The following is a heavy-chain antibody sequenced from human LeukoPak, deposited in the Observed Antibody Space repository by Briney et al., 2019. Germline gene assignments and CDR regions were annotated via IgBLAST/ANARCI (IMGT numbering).Heavy chain of an antibody. J-gene: IGHJ4*02. Sequence: ASVKVSFRASGYIFSDYYIYWVRQAPGQGLECMGWINPDSGDTKHAQKFQGRVTMTRDTSINTVYMELSRLTSDDTAVYYCARDGPRIAVDFDYWGQGTLVTVSA. CDR1: GYIFSDYY. V-gene: IGHV1-2*02. CDR3: ARDGPRIAVDFDY. CDR2: INPDSGDT. D-gene: IGHD6-19*01.